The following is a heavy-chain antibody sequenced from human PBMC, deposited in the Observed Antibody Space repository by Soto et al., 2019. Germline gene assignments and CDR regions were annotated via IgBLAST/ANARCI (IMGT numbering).Heavy chain of an antibody. CDR3: SRANRLMLGALDI. D-gene: IGHD3-16*01. CDR1: GDSISSNTAA. V-gene: IGHV6-1*01. J-gene: IGHJ3*02. Sequence: SQTLSLTCVISGDSISSNTAAWNWIRQSPLRGLGWLGRTYYRSRWYNDYAVSVKSRMIINPDTSKNQLSLQLNSVIPEDTAIYFCSRANRLMLGALDIWGQGTVVTVSS. CDR2: TYYRSRWYN.